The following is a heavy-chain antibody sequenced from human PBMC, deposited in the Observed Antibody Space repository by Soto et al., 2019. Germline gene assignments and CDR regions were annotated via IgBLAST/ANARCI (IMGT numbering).Heavy chain of an antibody. CDR3: ARGGYEPSNPHDY. CDR1: GGSISSYY. J-gene: IGHJ4*02. CDR2: IYYSGST. D-gene: IGHD5-12*01. V-gene: IGHV4-59*01. Sequence: SETLSLTCTVSGGSISSYYWSWIRKPPGKGLEWIGYIYYSGSTNYNPSLKSRVTILVDTSKNQFSLKLSSVTAADTAVYSCARGGYEPSNPHDYWGQGTLVTVSS.